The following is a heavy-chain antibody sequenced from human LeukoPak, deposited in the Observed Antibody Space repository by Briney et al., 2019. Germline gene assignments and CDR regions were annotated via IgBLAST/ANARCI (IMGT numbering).Heavy chain of an antibody. CDR1: GFTFSSYW. J-gene: IGHJ6*02. D-gene: IGHD3-22*01. V-gene: IGHV3-7*01. CDR3: AREGGIGNYYDSSGYYYYGMDV. CDR2: IKQDGSEK. Sequence: GGSLRLSCAASGFTFSSYWMSWVRQAPGKGLEWVANIKQDGSEKYYVDSVKGRFTISRDNAKNSLYLQMNSLRAEDTAVYHCAREGGIGNYYDSSGYYYYGMDVWGQGTTVTVSS.